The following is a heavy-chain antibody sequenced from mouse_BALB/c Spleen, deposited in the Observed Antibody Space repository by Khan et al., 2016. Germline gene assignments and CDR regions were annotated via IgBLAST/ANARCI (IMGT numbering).Heavy chain of an antibody. CDR1: GFNIKDTY. CDR3: ARSPYDYDVGFAY. CDR2: IDPANGNT. J-gene: IGHJ3*01. D-gene: IGHD2-4*01. V-gene: IGHV14-3*02. Sequence: VQLQQSGAELVKPGASVKLSCTASGFNIKDTYMHWVKQRPEQGLEWIGRIDPANGNTKYDPKFPGKATITADPSSKTASLHPSSLTSDDTAVYYCARSPYDYDVGFAYWGQGTLVTVSA.